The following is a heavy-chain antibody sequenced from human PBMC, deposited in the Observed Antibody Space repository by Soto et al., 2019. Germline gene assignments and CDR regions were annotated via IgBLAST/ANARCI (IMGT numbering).Heavy chain of an antibody. CDR3: ARELDGIDV. Sequence: GGSLRLSCAASGLTFSDYYMSWIRQAPGKGLEWVSYITSSGSYTKYAGPGQGRFTISRDNAKNSLYLQMNSLGAEDTAVYYCARELDGIDVWGQGTTVTVSS. V-gene: IGHV3-11*05. CDR2: ITSSGSYT. CDR1: GLTFSDYY. J-gene: IGHJ6*02.